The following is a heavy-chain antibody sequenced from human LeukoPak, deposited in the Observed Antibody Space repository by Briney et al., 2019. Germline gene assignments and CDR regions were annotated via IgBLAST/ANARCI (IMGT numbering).Heavy chain of an antibody. CDR3: ARDIVVVTAISAFDI. CDR1: GGTFSSYA. J-gene: IGHJ3*02. Sequence: SVKVSCKASGGTFSSYAISWVRQAPGQGLGWMGRIIPIFGTANYAQKFQGRVTITTDESTSTAYMELSSLRSEDTAVYYCARDIVVVTAISAFDIWGQGTMVTVSS. CDR2: IIPIFGTA. D-gene: IGHD2-21*02. V-gene: IGHV1-69*05.